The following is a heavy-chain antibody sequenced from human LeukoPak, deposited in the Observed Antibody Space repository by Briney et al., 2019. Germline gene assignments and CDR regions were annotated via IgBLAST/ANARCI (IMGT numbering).Heavy chain of an antibody. V-gene: IGHV1-18*01. D-gene: IGHD5-24*01. CDR2: ISVYNDDT. CDR1: GYAFRTYG. J-gene: IGHJ6*02. Sequence: ASVKVSCKASGYAFRTYGISWVRQAVGQGLEWMGWISVYNDDTHYAQKFQGRLSMTTDTSRSTVYMELRSLRSDDTAVYFCARSTQLPSEYFNGMDVWGQGTTVTVSS. CDR3: ARSTQLPSEYFNGMDV.